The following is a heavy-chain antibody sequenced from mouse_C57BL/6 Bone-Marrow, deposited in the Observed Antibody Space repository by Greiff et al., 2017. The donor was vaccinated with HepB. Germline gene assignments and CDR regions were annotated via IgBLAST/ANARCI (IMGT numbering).Heavy chain of an antibody. Sequence: QVHVKQSGAELVKPGASVKISCKASGYAFSSYWMNWVKQRPGKGLEWIGQIYPGDGDTNYNGKFKGKATLTADKSSSTAYMQLSSLTSEDSAVYFCARWDYYGSSPYYFDYWGQGTTLTVSS. D-gene: IGHD1-1*01. V-gene: IGHV1-80*01. CDR2: IYPGDGDT. CDR3: ARWDYYGSSPYYFDY. J-gene: IGHJ2*01. CDR1: GYAFSSYW.